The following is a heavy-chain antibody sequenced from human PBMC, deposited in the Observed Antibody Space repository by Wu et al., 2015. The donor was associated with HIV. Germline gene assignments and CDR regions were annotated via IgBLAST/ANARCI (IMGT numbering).Heavy chain of an antibody. CDR2: TIPHFGSN. V-gene: IGHV1-69*12. CDR3: RVETKVINPANVANFDF. CDR1: GVSFTHYA. J-gene: IGHJ4*02. D-gene: IGHD1/OR15-1a*01. Sequence: QVRLMQSGAEVKTPGSSVRISCKASGVSFTHYAVNWVRQAPGQRLEWVGGTIPHFGSNKSRTEVQRTESALPRTRFRRPRLQMELKAAWSLPTTAVYLCRVETKVINPANVANFDFWGQGTLGHRLV.